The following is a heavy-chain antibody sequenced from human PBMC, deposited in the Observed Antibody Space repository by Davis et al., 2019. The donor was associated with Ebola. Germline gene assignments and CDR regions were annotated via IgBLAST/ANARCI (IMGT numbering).Heavy chain of an antibody. J-gene: IGHJ2*01. CDR3: TTGGYGDPWYFDL. CDR1: GFTFSNAW. Sequence: GESLKISCAASGFTFSNAWMNWVRQAPGKGLEWVGRIKSKTDGGTTDYAAPVKGRFTISRDDSKNTLYLQMNSLKTEDTAVYYCTTGGYGDPWYFDLWGRGTLVTVSS. V-gene: IGHV3-15*07. CDR2: IKSKTDGGTT. D-gene: IGHD4-17*01.